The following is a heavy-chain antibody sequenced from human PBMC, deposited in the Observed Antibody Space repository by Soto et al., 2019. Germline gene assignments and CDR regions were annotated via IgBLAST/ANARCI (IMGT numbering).Heavy chain of an antibody. CDR1: GFTFSSYA. Sequence: GGSLRLSCAASGFTFSSYAMSWVRQAPGKGLEWVSAISGSGGSTYYADSVKGRFTISRDNSKNTLYLQMNSLRAEDTAVYYCANNFRYGDHGYYYYYMDVWGKGTTVTVSS. V-gene: IGHV3-23*01. J-gene: IGHJ6*03. D-gene: IGHD4-17*01. CDR2: ISGSGGST. CDR3: ANNFRYGDHGYYYYYMDV.